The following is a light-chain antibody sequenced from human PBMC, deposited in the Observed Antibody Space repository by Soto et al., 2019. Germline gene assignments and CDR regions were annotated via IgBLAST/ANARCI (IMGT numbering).Light chain of an antibody. CDR2: GAS. CDR3: QQRSNWPPIT. V-gene: IGKV3D-20*02. J-gene: IGKJ5*01. CDR1: QSVSSSS. Sequence: EIVLTHSPGTLSLSPGERATLSFRASQSVSSSSLAWYQQKPGQSPRLLIYGASSRATGIPDRFSGRGSGTDFTLTISSLEPEDFAVYYCQQRSNWPPITFGQGTRLEIK.